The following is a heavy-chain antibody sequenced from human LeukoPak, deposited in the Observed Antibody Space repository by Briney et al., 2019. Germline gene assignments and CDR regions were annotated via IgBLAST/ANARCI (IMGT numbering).Heavy chain of an antibody. Sequence: GGPLRLSCSASGITFSRYAMHWVRQAPGKGLEYVSAISSNGGSTYYANSVKGRFTISRANSKNTLSLQMNSLRDEDTATYYCAKEVYCGRDCYNPGYGVDVWGQGTTVTVSS. D-gene: IGHD2-21*02. CDR2: ISSNGGST. CDR1: GITFSRYA. V-gene: IGHV3-64*04. J-gene: IGHJ6*02. CDR3: AKEVYCGRDCYNPGYGVDV.